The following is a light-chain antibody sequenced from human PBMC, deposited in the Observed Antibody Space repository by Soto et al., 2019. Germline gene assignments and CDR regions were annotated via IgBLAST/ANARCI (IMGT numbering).Light chain of an antibody. CDR3: QQYNVWPLT. CDR1: QRVNSDY. V-gene: IGKV3-20*01. Sequence: EIVLTQSPGTLSLSPGERATLTCRASQRVNSDYLAWYQQKPGQAPRLLIYGASNRATGIPDRFSGGGSGTEFTLTISRLQSEDFAVYYCQQYNVWPLTFGGGTKVEFK. CDR2: GAS. J-gene: IGKJ4*01.